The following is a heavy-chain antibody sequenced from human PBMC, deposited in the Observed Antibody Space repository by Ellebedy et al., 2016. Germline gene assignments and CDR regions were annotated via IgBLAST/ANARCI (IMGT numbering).Heavy chain of an antibody. J-gene: IGHJ6*02. CDR2: INHSGST. CDR3: ARDSLKSYYGDYYYYGMDV. CDR1: GGSFSGYY. D-gene: IGHD4-17*01. V-gene: IGHV4-34*01. Sequence: SETLSLTXAVYGGSFSGYYWSWIRQPPGKGLEWIGEINHSGSTNYNPSLKSRVTISVDTSKNQFSLKLSSVTAADTAVYYCARDSLKSYYGDYYYYGMDVWGQGTTVTVSS.